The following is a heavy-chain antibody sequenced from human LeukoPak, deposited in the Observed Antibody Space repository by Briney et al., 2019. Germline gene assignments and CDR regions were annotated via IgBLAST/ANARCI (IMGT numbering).Heavy chain of an antibody. D-gene: IGHD4-17*01. CDR3: AREFLRSSQYFDS. CDR1: GASISSCY. CDR2: IYSSGTT. V-gene: IGHV4-4*07. J-gene: IGHJ4*02. Sequence: NPSETLSLTCTVSGASISSCYWSWLRQPAGKGLEWIGRIYSSGTTNYNPSLKSRVTMSVDMSKNQFSLNLSSVTAADTAVYYCAREFLRSSQYFDSWGQGTLVTVSS.